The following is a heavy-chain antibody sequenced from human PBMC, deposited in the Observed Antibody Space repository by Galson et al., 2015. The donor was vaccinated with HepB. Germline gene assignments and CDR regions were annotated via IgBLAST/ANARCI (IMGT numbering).Heavy chain of an antibody. CDR3: AREARDYGGNSLES. V-gene: IGHV3-53*01. CDR2: IYSGGST. D-gene: IGHD4-23*01. J-gene: IGHJ5*02. CDR1: GFTVSSNY. Sequence: SLRLSCAASGFTVSSNYMSWVRQAPGKGLEWVSVIYSGGSTYYADSVKGRFTISRDNSKNTLYLQMNSLRAEDTAVYYCAREARDYGGNSLESWGQGTLVTVSS.